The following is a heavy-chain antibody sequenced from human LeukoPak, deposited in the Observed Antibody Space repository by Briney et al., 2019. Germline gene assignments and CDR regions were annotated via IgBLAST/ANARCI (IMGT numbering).Heavy chain of an antibody. V-gene: IGHV4-59*01. J-gene: IGHJ6*02. CDR2: IYYSAT. Sequence: PSETLSLTSAVSGGSISNYYWSWIRQPPGKGLEWIGYIYYSATDYNPSLKSRVTISVDASQNQFSLKLSSVTAADTAVYYCARAYGSGSYPYYYGMDVWGQGTTVTVSS. D-gene: IGHD3-10*01. CDR3: ARAYGSGSYPYYYGMDV. CDR1: GGSISNYY.